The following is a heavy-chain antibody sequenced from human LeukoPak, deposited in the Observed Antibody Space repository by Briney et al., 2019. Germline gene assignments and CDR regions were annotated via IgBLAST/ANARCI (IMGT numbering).Heavy chain of an antibody. V-gene: IGHV3-7*01. CDR3: ARVSRDDSAA. D-gene: IGHD3-22*01. CDR2: IKQDGSDK. CDR1: GFNFRGYF. J-gene: IGHJ5*02. Sequence: PGGSLRLSCVASGFNFRGYFVNWVRQGPGKGLEWVASIKQDGSDKYYVDSVKGRFTVSRDNGKNSLYLEMSSLRVEDTAIYYCARVSRDDSAAWGQGTLVTVSS.